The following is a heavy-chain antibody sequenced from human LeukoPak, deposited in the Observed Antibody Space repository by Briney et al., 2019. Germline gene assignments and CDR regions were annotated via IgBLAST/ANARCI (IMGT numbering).Heavy chain of an antibody. V-gene: IGHV1-46*01. J-gene: IGHJ4*02. CDR3: ARGPTLTPNICSSTSCYAYYFDY. Sequence: ASVKVSCKASGYTFTGYYMHWVRQAPGQGLEWMGIISPSGGSTSYAQKFQGRVTMTRDTSTSTVYMELSSLRSEDTAVYYCARGPTLTPNICSSTSCYAYYFDYWGQGTLVTVSS. CDR1: GYTFTGYY. CDR2: ISPSGGST. D-gene: IGHD2-2*01.